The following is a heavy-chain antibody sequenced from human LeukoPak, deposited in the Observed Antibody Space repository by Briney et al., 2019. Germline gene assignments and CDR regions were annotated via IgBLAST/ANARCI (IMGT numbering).Heavy chain of an antibody. V-gene: IGHV3-23*01. Sequence: PGGSLRLSCAASGFTFSNYDVNWVRQAPGKGLEWVSGITDSGARTYYADSVKGRFTISRDNSRYTLGLQTNNLRVEDTAVYYCAKVSWQRSHADDCWGQGTLVTVSS. D-gene: IGHD1-26*01. J-gene: IGHJ4*02. CDR2: ITDSGART. CDR1: GFTFSNYD. CDR3: AKVSWQRSHADDC.